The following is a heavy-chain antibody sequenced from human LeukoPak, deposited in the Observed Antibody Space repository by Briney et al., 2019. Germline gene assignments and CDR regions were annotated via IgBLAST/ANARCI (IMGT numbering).Heavy chain of an antibody. CDR2: ITSSGSTI. D-gene: IGHD5-18*01. CDR1: GLTFSSYE. V-gene: IGHV3-48*03. J-gene: IGHJ4*01. CDR3: ARDKTRGLGYSYSKSGNYFDY. Sequence: RGTLRLSCAASGLTFSSYEMNWVRQAPGKGLGWVSYITSSGSTIYYPDSVKGRFTISRDNAKNSLYLQMNSLRAEDTAVYSCARDKTRGLGYSYSKSGNYFDYWGKGTLVTVSS.